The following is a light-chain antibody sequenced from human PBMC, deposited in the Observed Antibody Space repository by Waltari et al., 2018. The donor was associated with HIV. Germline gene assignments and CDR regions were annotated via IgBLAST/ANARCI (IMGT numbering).Light chain of an antibody. CDR3: QQYGSSPLT. CDR2: GAS. J-gene: IGKJ4*01. Sequence: EIVLTQSPGTLSLSPGEIATLSCRASQSVSSSYLAWYQQKPGQATRLLIYGASSRATGSPDRFSGSGSGTDVTLTISRLEPEDFAVYYCQQYGSSPLTFGGGTKGEIK. V-gene: IGKV3-20*01. CDR1: QSVSSSY.